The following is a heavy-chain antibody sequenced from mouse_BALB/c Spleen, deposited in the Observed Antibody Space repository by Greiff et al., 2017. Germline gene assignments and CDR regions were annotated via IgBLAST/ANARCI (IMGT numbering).Heavy chain of an antibody. Sequence: EVTLVESGGGLVQPGGSLRLSCATSGFTFTDYYMSWVRQPPGKALEWLGFIRNKANGYTTEYSASVKGRFTISRDNSQSILYLQMNTLRAEDSATYYCARVTSHYYGSSPYYFDDWGQGTTLTVSS. CDR2: IRNKANGYTT. V-gene: IGHV7-3*02. J-gene: IGHJ2*01. D-gene: IGHD1-1*01. CDR3: ARVTSHYYGSSPYYFDD. CDR1: GFTFTDYY.